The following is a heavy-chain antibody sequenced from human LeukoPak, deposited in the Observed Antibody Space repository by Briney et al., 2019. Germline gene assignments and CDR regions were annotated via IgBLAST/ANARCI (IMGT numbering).Heavy chain of an antibody. CDR2: ISGSGGST. D-gene: IGHD6-19*01. Sequence: GGSLRLSCAASGFTFSSYAMSWVRQAPGKGLEWVSAISGSGGSTYYADSVKGRFTISRDNSKNTLYLQINSLRAEDTAVYYCAKAPSTLSYSSGWDWGQGTLVTVSS. V-gene: IGHV3-23*01. CDR3: AKAPSTLSYSSGWD. CDR1: GFTFSSYA. J-gene: IGHJ4*02.